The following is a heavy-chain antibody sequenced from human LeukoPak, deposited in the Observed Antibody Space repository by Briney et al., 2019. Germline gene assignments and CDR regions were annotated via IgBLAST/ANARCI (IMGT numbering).Heavy chain of an antibody. CDR2: INTITGNP. CDR1: GYTFTNYA. CDR3: ARPTEEDYFDY. Sequence: ASVKVSCESSGYTFTNYAINWVRQAPGQGLEWMGWINTITGNPTYAQGFTGRFVFSLDTSVSTAYLQISSLKAEDTAVYYCARPTEEDYFDYWGQGTLVTVSS. J-gene: IGHJ4*02. D-gene: IGHD4-17*01. V-gene: IGHV7-4-1*02.